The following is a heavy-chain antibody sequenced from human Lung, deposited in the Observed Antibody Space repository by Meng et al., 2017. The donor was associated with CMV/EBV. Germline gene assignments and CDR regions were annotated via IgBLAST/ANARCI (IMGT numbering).Heavy chain of an antibody. CDR2: MNPNRGTT. D-gene: IGHD6-19*01. Sequence: QVQLVQSGAEVKKPGASVKVYCKASGNTFTSHDINWVRQGTGQGLEWMGWMNPNRGTTGYAQKFQGRVTMTRNISKSTAYMDLSSLRSEDTAVYYCATGVADFEYWGQGTLVTVSS. CDR3: ATGVADFEY. V-gene: IGHV1-8*01. CDR1: GNTFTSHD. J-gene: IGHJ4*02.